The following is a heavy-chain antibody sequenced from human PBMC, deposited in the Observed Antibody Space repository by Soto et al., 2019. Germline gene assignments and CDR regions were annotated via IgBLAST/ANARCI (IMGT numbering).Heavy chain of an antibody. D-gene: IGHD6-19*01. J-gene: IGHJ4*02. Sequence: GGSLRLSCAASGFNVGDSGMSWVRQAPGKGLEWVSGIRRSGDVTYYADSVKGRFTISRDNAKSTLYLQMSSLRVEDTAVYFCTKDSGWLAYYWGQGALVTVSS. V-gene: IGHV3-23*01. CDR2: IRRSGDVT. CDR1: GFNVGDSG. CDR3: TKDSGWLAYY.